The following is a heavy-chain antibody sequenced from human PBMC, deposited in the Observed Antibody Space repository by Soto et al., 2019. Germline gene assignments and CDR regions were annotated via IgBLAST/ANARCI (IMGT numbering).Heavy chain of an antibody. CDR2: ISSSSSYI. CDR1: GFTFSSYS. CDR3: ARRYCSGGSCYEDDAFDI. V-gene: IGHV3-21*01. D-gene: IGHD2-15*01. Sequence: PGGSLRLSCAASGFTFSSYSMNWVRQAPGKGLEWVSSISSSSSYIYYADSVKGRFTISRDDAKNSLYLQMNSLRAEDTAVYYCARRYCSGGSCYEDDAFDIWGQGTMVTVSS. J-gene: IGHJ3*02.